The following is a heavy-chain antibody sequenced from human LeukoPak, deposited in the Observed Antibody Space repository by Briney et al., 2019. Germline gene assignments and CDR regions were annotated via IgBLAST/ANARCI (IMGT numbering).Heavy chain of an antibody. CDR2: TNQDGSER. V-gene: IGHV3-7*01. CDR3: ARGGAITMIRGVPGY. J-gene: IGHJ4*02. CDR1: GFTLSSHW. Sequence: GGSLRLSCAASGFTLSSHWMNWVRQAPGKGLEWVATTNQDGSERYYLDSVKGRFTISRDNAKNSLYLQMDSLRAEDTAVYYCARGGAITMIRGVPGYWGQGTLVTVSS. D-gene: IGHD3-10*01.